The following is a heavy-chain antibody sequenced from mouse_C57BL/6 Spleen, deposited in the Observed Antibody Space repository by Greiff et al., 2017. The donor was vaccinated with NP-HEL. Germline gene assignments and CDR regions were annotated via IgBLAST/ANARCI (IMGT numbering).Heavy chain of an antibody. CDR2: ISSGSSTI. Sequence: DVHLVESGGGLVKPGGSLKLSCAASGFTFSDYGMHWVRQAPEKGLEWVAYISSGSSTIYYADTVKGRFTISRDNAKNTLFLQMTSLRSEDTAMYYCARFDYDRRNFDYWGQGTTLTVSS. CDR3: ARFDYDRRNFDY. D-gene: IGHD2-4*01. CDR1: GFTFSDYG. J-gene: IGHJ2*01. V-gene: IGHV5-17*01.